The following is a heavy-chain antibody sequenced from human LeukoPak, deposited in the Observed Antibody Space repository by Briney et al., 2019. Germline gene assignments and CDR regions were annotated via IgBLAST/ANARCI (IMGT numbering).Heavy chain of an antibody. Sequence: ASVKLSCKASEYTFTAYNMYWVRQAPGQGLEWMGWINPKNGGTHYAQRFQGRVTMTRDTSISTAYMELNRLTPDDAGVYYCARGSDYSNYGKYWGQGTLVTVSS. J-gene: IGHJ4*02. D-gene: IGHD4-11*01. CDR1: EYTFTAYN. V-gene: IGHV1-2*02. CDR3: ARGSDYSNYGKY. CDR2: INPKNGGT.